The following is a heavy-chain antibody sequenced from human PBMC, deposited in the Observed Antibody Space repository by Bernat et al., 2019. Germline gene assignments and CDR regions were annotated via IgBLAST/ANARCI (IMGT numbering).Heavy chain of an antibody. Sequence: QVQLVQSGAEVKKPGSSVKVSCKASGCTFSSYTISWVRQAPGQGLEWMGRIIPILGIANYAQKFQGRVTMTTDKSTSTAYMELSSLRSEDTAVYYCAREYCSSTSCYVDYWGQGTLVTVSS. J-gene: IGHJ4*02. D-gene: IGHD2-2*01. V-gene: IGHV1-69*08. CDR2: IIPILGIA. CDR3: AREYCSSTSCYVDY. CDR1: GCTFSSYT.